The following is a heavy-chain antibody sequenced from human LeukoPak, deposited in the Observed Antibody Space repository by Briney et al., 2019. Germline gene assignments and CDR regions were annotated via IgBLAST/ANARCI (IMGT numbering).Heavy chain of an antibody. D-gene: IGHD5-18*01. CDR3: AREENTAMVLRP. Sequence: ASVKVSCKASGGTFSSYAISWVRQAPGQGLEWMGGIIPIFGTANYAQKFQGRVTITADESTGTAYMELSSLRSEDTAVYYCAREENTAMVLRPWGQGTLVTVSS. V-gene: IGHV1-69*13. J-gene: IGHJ5*02. CDR2: IIPIFGTA. CDR1: GGTFSSYA.